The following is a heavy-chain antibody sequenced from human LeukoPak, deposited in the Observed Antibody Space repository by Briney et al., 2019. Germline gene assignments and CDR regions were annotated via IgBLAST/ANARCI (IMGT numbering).Heavy chain of an antibody. J-gene: IGHJ6*03. CDR2: ISSSGSTI. Sequence: PGGSLRLSCAASGFTFSDYYMSWIRQAPGKGLEWVSYISSSGSTIYYADSVKGRFTISRDNAKNSLYLQMNSLRAEDTAVYYCARSDSGWSTLNYYYYMDAWGKGTTVTISS. CDR1: GFTFSDYY. CDR3: ARSDSGWSTLNYYYYMDA. D-gene: IGHD6-19*01. V-gene: IGHV3-11*01.